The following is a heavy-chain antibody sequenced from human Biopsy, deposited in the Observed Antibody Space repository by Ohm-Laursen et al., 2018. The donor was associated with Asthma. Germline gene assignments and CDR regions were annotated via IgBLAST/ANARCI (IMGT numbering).Heavy chain of an antibody. CDR3: AKDVFPGWELRRGPDY. J-gene: IGHJ4*02. D-gene: IGHD1-26*01. CDR2: ISFDGSNK. V-gene: IGHV3-30*18. CDR1: GFTFSNYG. Sequence: RSLRLSCAASGFTFSNYGMHWDRQAPGKGLDWVAVISFDGSNKNYTDSVKGRFTISRDNSRNTLHLQMNSLRAEDTAVYYCAKDVFPGWELRRGPDYWGQGTLVTVSS.